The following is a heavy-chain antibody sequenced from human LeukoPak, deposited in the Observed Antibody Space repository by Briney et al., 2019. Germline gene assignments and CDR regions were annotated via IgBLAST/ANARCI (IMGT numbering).Heavy chain of an antibody. Sequence: PGGSLRLSCAASGFSFSSYSMNWVRQAPGKGLEWVSYISSSTTIHYADSVKGRFTISRDSARNSLYLQMNSLRAEDTATYYCARDLKGYSSSGGVDYWGQGTLVAVSS. CDR1: GFSFSSYS. V-gene: IGHV3-48*01. D-gene: IGHD6-13*01. CDR3: ARDLKGYSSSGGVDY. J-gene: IGHJ4*02. CDR2: ISSSTTI.